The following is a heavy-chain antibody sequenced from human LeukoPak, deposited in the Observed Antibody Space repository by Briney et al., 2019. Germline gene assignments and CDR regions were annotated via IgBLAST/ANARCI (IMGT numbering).Heavy chain of an antibody. CDR1: GFTFSSYI. CDR3: ARVPGLWSTYFDY. CDR2: ISSSSSYI. J-gene: IGHJ4*02. V-gene: IGHV3-21*01. D-gene: IGHD5-18*01. Sequence: GGSLRLSCAASGFTFSSYIMNWVRQAPGKGLEWVSSISSSSSYIYYADSVKGRFTISRDNAKNSLYLQMNSLRAEDTAVYYCARVPGLWSTYFDYWGQGTLVTVSS.